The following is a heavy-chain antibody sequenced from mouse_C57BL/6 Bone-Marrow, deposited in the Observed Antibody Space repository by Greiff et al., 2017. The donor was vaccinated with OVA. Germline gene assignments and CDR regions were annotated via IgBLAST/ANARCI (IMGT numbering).Heavy chain of an antibody. D-gene: IGHD1-1*01. CDR3: ARGRYYGSSWYFDV. CDR1: GFTFSDYG. CDR2: ISSGSSTI. Sequence: DVKLVESGGGLVKPGGSLKLSCAASGFTFSDYGMHWVRQAPEKGLEWVAYISSGSSTIYYADTVKGRFTISRDNAKNTLFLQMTSLRSEDTAMDYCARGRYYGSSWYFDVWGTGTTVTVSS. V-gene: IGHV5-17*01. J-gene: IGHJ1*03.